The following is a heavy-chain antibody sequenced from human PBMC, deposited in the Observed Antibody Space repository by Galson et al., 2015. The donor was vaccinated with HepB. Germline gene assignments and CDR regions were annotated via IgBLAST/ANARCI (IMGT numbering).Heavy chain of an antibody. CDR2: ISGSGGNT. D-gene: IGHD3-16*01. J-gene: IGHJ6*02. V-gene: IGHV3-23*01. Sequence: SLRLSCADSGFTFSSYAMNWVRQAPGKGLEWVSTISGSGGNTYYADSVKGRFTISRDNSKNTLYLQMNSLRAEDTAVYYCAEDRRTYPLGGMDVWGQGTTVTVSS. CDR3: AEDRRTYPLGGMDV. CDR1: GFTFSSYA.